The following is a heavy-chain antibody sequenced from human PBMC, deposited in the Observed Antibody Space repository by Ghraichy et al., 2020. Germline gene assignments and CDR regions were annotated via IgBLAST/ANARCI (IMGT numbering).Heavy chain of an antibody. CDR3: AFGHSYGFAY. D-gene: IGHD5-18*01. CDR1: GSIFSNAW. CDR2: IKSKADGETT. Sequence: GVLRLSCEASGSIFSNAWMNWVRQAPGKGLEWVGRIKSKADGETTLYAAAVKGRFTISRDDSQNTVFLQMNSLKTEDTAVYYCAFGHSYGFAYWGQGALVTVSS. J-gene: IGHJ4*02. V-gene: IGHV3-15*01.